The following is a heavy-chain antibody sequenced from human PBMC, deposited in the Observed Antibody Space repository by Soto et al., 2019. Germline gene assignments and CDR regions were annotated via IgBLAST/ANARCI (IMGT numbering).Heavy chain of an antibody. V-gene: IGHV1-69*01. CDR1: GGTFSSYA. D-gene: IGHD1-1*01. CDR2: TIPIFGTA. CDR3: ASLEFGSPPSLVMDV. J-gene: IGHJ6*04. Sequence: QVQLVQSGAEVKKPGSSVKVSCKASGGTFSSYAISWVRQAPGQGLEWMGGTIPIFGTANYAQNFQGRVTITADESTSTAYMELSSLRSEDTAVYYCASLEFGSPPSLVMDVWGKGTTVTVSS.